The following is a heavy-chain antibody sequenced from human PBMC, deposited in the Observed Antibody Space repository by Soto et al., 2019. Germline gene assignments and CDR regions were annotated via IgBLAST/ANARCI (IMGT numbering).Heavy chain of an antibody. CDR3: AKADGQQWLIPHLDK. CDR2: ISCCGGSA. J-gene: IGHJ4*02. V-gene: IGHV3-23*01. CDR1: GFNFKKFA. D-gene: IGHD6-19*01. Sequence: EVQLLESGGGVVQPGGSLRLSCVASGFNFKKFAMAWVRQAAGEGLEWVSGISCCGGSASYADSVKGRFSIARDDSKNTVSLQLHSLRVEDTAQYYCAKADGQQWLIPHLDKWCQGTLVTVS.